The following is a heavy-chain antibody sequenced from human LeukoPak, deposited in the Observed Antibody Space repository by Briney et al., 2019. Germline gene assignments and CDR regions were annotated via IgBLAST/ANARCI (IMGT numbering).Heavy chain of an antibody. CDR3: ARTPAYCGGDCYSTFDY. J-gene: IGHJ4*02. V-gene: IGHV3-23*01. Sequence: GGSLRLSCAASGFTFSTYAMSWVRQAPGKGLEWVSAFTVGGGTTFYADSVKGRFTIPRDNSKNMLYLQMNSLRAEDTAVYYCARTPAYCGGDCYSTFDYWGQGTLVTVSS. CDR2: FTVGGGTT. D-gene: IGHD2-21*02. CDR1: GFTFSTYA.